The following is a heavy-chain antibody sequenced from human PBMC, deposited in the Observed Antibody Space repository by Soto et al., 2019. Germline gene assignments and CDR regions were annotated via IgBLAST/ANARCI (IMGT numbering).Heavy chain of an antibody. V-gene: IGHV3-15*01. CDR2: IKSKTDGGTT. Sequence: GGSLRLSCAASGFTFSNAWMSWVRQAPGKGLEWVGRIKSKTDGGTTDYAAPVKGRFTISRDDSKNTLYLQMNSLKTEDTAVYYCTSERAYYDFWSDPGYYMDVWGKGTTVTVSS. D-gene: IGHD3-3*01. CDR3: TSERAYYDFWSDPGYYMDV. CDR1: GFTFSNAW. J-gene: IGHJ6*03.